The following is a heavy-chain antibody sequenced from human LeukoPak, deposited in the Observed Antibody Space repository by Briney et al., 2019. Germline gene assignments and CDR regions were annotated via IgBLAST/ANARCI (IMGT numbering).Heavy chain of an antibody. D-gene: IGHD3-10*01. CDR2: FDPEDGET. J-gene: IGHJ5*02. V-gene: IGHV1-24*01. Sequence: ASVKVSCKASGGTFSSYAISWVRQAPGKGLEWMGGFDPEDGETIYAQKFQGRVTMTEDTSTDTAYMELSSLRSEDTAVYYCATDRSDKITMVRGVPTPLFDPWGQGTLVTVSS. CDR1: GGTFSSYA. CDR3: ATDRSDKITMVRGVPTPLFDP.